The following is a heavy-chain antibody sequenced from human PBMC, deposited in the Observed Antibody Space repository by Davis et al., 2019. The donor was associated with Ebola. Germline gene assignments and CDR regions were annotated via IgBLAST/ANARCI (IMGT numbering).Heavy chain of an antibody. V-gene: IGHV6-1*01. CDR3: ARLSIVGATLTFDY. Sequence: MPSETLSLTCAISGDSVSNNSAAWNWIRQSPSRGLEWLGRTYYRSKWYNDYAESRITINPDTSKNQFSLQLKSVTPEDTAVYYCARLSIVGATLTFDYWGQGTLVTVSS. CDR1: GDSVSNNSAA. D-gene: IGHD1-26*01. CDR2: TYYRSKWYN. J-gene: IGHJ4*02.